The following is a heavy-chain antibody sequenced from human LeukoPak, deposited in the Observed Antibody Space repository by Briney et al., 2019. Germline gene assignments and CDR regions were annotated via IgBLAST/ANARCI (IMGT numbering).Heavy chain of an antibody. CDR1: GCTFSSYG. V-gene: IGHV3-30*18. CDR3: AKGLIRDYGDYPHYFDY. CDR2: ISYDGSNK. J-gene: IGHJ4*02. Sequence: SGGSLRLSCAASGCTFSSYGMHWVRQAPGKGLEWVAVISYDGSNKYYADSVKGRFTISRDNSKNTLYLQMNSLRAEDTAVYYCAKGLIRDYGDYPHYFDYWGQGTLVTVSS. D-gene: IGHD4-17*01.